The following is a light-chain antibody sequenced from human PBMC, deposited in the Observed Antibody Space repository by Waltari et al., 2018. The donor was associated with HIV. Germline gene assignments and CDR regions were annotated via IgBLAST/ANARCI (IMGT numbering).Light chain of an antibody. CDR2: EAS. Sequence: EIVFTQSSATLSFSPGERATPPFRASQSVNYYLVWYQQKPGQAPRLLIYEASKRATGIPARFSGSGSGTDFTLTISSLEPEDFAVYYCQHRYNWPRTFGRGTKVEIK. CDR3: QHRYNWPRT. CDR1: QSVNYY. V-gene: IGKV3-11*01. J-gene: IGKJ1*01.